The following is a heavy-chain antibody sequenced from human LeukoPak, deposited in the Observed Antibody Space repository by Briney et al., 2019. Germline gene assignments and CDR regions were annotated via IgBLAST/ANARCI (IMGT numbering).Heavy chain of an antibody. J-gene: IGHJ4*02. CDR1: GDSISSGDYY. CDR2: ISSSGST. Sequence: SETLSLTCTVSGDSISSGDYYWSWIRQPAGKGPEWIGRISSSGSTNYNPSLKSRVTISVDTSKNQFSLKLSSVTAADTAVYYCARDNESSGYCLDYWGQGTLVTVSS. D-gene: IGHD3-22*01. V-gene: IGHV4-61*02. CDR3: ARDNESSGYCLDY.